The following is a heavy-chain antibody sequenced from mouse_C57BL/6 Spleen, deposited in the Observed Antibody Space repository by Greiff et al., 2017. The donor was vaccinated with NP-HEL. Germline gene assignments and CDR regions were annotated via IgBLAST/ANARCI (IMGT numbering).Heavy chain of an antibody. CDR1: GYTFTSYW. CDR2: IDPSDSYN. J-gene: IGHJ1*03. Sequence: QVQLQQPGAELVKPGASVKLSCKASGYTFTSYWMQWVKQRPGQGLEWIGEIDPSDSYNNYNQKFKGKATLTVDTSSSTAYMQLSSLTSDDSAVYYCARLTTTGGGYFDVWGTGTTVTVSS. D-gene: IGHD1-1*01. V-gene: IGHV1-50*01. CDR3: ARLTTTGGGYFDV.